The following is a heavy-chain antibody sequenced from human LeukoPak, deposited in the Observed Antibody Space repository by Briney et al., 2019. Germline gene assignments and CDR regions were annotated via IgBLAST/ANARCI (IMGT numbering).Heavy chain of an antibody. Sequence: ASVKVSCKASGFTFTGSAVQWVRQARGQRLEWIGWIVVGSSNTNYAQKFQERVTITRDMSTSTVYMELSSLRSEDTAVYYCAADGKGYCSGDRCNYFYYYGMDVWGRGTAVTVSS. CDR1: GFTFTGSA. CDR2: IVVGSSNT. D-gene: IGHD2-15*01. V-gene: IGHV1-58*01. CDR3: AADGKGYCSGDRCNYFYYYGMDV. J-gene: IGHJ6*02.